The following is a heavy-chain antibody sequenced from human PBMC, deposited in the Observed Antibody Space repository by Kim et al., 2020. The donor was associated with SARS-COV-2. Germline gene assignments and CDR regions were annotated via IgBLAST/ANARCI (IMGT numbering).Heavy chain of an antibody. V-gene: IGHV3-53*01. J-gene: IGHJ1*01. CDR1: GFTVSSNY. CDR2: IYSGGST. D-gene: IGHD2-15*01. CDR3: ARWKLGYCSGGSCYSAAAAEYFQH. Sequence: GGSLRLSCAASGFTVSSNYMSWVRQAPGKGLEWVSVIYSGGSTYYADSVKGRFTISRDNSKNTLYLQMNSLRAEDTAVYYCARWKLGYCSGGSCYSAAAAEYFQHWGQGTLVTVSS.